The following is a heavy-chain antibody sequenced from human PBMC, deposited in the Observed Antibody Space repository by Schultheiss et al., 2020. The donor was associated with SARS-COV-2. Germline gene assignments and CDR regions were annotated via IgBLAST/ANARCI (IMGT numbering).Heavy chain of an antibody. CDR1: GGTFSSYA. CDR2: ISAYNGNT. D-gene: IGHD6-13*01. Sequence: ASVKVSCKASGGTFSSYAISWVRQAPGQGLEWMGWISAYNGNTNYAQKLQGRVTMTTDTSTSTAYMELRSLRSDDTAVYYCARVQGIAAAANWFDPWGQGTLVTVSS. J-gene: IGHJ5*02. CDR3: ARVQGIAAAANWFDP. V-gene: IGHV1-18*01.